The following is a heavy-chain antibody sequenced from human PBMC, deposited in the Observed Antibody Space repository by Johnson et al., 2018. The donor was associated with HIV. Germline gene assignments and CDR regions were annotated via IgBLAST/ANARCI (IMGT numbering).Heavy chain of an antibody. CDR1: GFTFSSYA. J-gene: IGHJ3*02. D-gene: IGHD3-16*01. V-gene: IGHV3-30*04. CDR2: ISYDGSNK. CDR3: GSLGDGHQKGAFEI. Sequence: QMQLVESGGGVVQPGRSLRLSCAASGFTFSSYAMHWVRQAPGKGLEWVAVISYDGSNKYYADSVKGRFTISRDSSKNTLYLQMNSLRVEDTAVYFCGSLGDGHQKGAFEIWGHGTMVTVSS.